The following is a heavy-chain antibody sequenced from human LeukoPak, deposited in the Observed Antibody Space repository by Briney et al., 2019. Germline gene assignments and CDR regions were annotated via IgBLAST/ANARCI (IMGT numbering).Heavy chain of an antibody. V-gene: IGHV5-10-1*01. CDR2: IDPSDSYT. Sequence: GESLKISCRGSGYRFTSYWITWVRQLSGKGLGWMGRIDPSDSYTNYSPSFQGHVTISTDKSISTAYLQWSSLKASDTAMYYCATGPAAIVDYWGQGTLVTVSS. CDR3: ATGPAAIVDY. D-gene: IGHD2-2*01. J-gene: IGHJ4*02. CDR1: GYRFTSYW.